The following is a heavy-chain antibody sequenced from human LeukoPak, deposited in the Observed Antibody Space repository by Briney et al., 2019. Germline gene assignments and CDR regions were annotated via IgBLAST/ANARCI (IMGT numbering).Heavy chain of an antibody. CDR3: ARGLHDYGDYVV. Sequence: PSETLSLTCTVSGGSISSSSYYWGWIRQPPGKGLEWIGSSYYSGSTYYNPSLKSRVTISVDTSKNQFSLKLSSVTAADTAVYYCARGLHDYGDYVVWGQGTLVTVSS. V-gene: IGHV4-39*07. CDR2: SYYSGST. CDR1: GGSISSSSYY. D-gene: IGHD4-17*01. J-gene: IGHJ4*02.